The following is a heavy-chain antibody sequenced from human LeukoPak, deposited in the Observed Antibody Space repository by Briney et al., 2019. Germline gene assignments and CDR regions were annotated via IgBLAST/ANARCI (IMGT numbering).Heavy chain of an antibody. D-gene: IGHD3-10*01. V-gene: IGHV3-21*04. Sequence: GGSLRLSCAASGFTFSSYSMNWVRQAPGKGLEWVSSISSSSSYIYYADSVKGRYTISRDNAKNSLYLQMNSLRAEDAAVYYCARVAGSDAFDIWGQGTMVTVSS. CDR2: ISSSSSYI. CDR1: GFTFSSYS. CDR3: ARVAGSDAFDI. J-gene: IGHJ3*02.